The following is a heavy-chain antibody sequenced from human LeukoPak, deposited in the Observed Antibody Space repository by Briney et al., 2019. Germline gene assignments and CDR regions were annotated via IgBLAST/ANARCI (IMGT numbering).Heavy chain of an antibody. CDR1: GYNFIDYY. D-gene: IGHD3-9*01. CDR2: INPNGGGT. V-gene: IGHV1-2*02. J-gene: IGHJ6*03. CDR3: ARGPVLRYFDWLLPVNYYYYMDV. Sequence: ASVKVSCKTSGYNFIDYYVYWVRQAPGQRLEWMGWINPNGGGTNYAQKFQGRVTMTRNTSISTAYMELSSLRSEDTAVYYCARGPVLRYFDWLLPVNYYYYMDVWGKGTTVTISS.